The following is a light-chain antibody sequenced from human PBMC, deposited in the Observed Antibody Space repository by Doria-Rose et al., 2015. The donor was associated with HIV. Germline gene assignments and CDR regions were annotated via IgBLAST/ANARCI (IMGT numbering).Light chain of an antibody. Sequence: DIRLTQSPSTLSASVGDRVTITCRASQSISSWSAWYQQKPGKAPKLLIYKASSLESGVPSRFSGSGSGTEFTLTISSLQPDDFATYYCQQYNSPPFTFGPGTKVDIK. CDR2: KAS. CDR1: QSISSW. CDR3: QQYNSPPFT. V-gene: IGKV1-5*03. J-gene: IGKJ3*01.